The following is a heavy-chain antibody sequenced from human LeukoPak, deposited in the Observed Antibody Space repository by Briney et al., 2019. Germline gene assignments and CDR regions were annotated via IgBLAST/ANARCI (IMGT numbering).Heavy chain of an antibody. CDR2: IAADGGVK. CDR1: GFSFHDHG. D-gene: IGHD6-19*01. J-gene: IGHJ4*02. V-gene: IGHV3-30*03. CDR3: AREATWGQWYFDL. Sequence: GTSLRFSCAASGFSFHDHGMDWVRQAPGKGLEWVAVIAADGGVKQYADSVKGRFSLSRDNSKNTVSLQMNGLTAEDTAVYYCAREATWGQWYFDLWGQGAPVTVSS.